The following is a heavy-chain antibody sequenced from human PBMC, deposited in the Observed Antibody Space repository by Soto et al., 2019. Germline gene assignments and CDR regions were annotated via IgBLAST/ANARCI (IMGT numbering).Heavy chain of an antibody. V-gene: IGHV3-66*01. D-gene: IGHD6-19*01. CDR1: GFTVNNNY. CDR3: ARDLYSSGWLTGFDP. Sequence: GGSLRLSCAASGFTVNNNYMSWVRQAPGKGLEWVPVIYSGDSTYYVDSVKGRFTMSRDNSKNTVYLQMNSLRAEDTAVYYCARDLYSSGWLTGFDPWGQGTLVTVSS. J-gene: IGHJ5*02. CDR2: IYSGDST.